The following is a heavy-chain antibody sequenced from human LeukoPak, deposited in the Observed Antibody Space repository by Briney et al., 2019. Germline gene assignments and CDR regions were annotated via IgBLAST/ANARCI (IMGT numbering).Heavy chain of an antibody. CDR2: INGDGSGT. V-gene: IGHV3-74*01. CDR1: GFTFSTYW. J-gene: IGHJ6*02. CDR3: ARDRNYAMDV. D-gene: IGHD1-14*01. Sequence: GGSLRLSCGASGFTFSTYWMHWVRQAPGKGLVWVSRINGDGSGTSYADSVKGRFTISRDNAKNTLYLEMNSLRAEDTAVYYCARDRNYAMDVWGQGTTVTVSS.